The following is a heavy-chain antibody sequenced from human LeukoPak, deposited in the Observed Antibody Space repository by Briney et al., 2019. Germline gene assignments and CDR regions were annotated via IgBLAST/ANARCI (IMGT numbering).Heavy chain of an antibody. Sequence: GGSLRLSCAASGFTFSSYWMSWVRQAPGKGLEWVANIKQDGSEKYYVDSVKGRFTISRDNAKNSLYLQMNSLRAEDTAVYYCARDLDFWSGSGTDYWGQGTLVTVSS. CDR1: GFTFSSYW. J-gene: IGHJ4*02. CDR3: ARDLDFWSGSGTDY. CDR2: IKQDGSEK. D-gene: IGHD3-3*01. V-gene: IGHV3-7*01.